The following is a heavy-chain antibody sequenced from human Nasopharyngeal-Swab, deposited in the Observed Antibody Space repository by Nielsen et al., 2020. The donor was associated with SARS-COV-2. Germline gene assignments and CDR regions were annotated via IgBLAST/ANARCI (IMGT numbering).Heavy chain of an antibody. D-gene: IGHD3-16*02. CDR1: GYSFISYW. J-gene: IGHJ5*02. Sequence: GESLKISCKGSGYSFISYWIGWVRQMPGKGPEWMGIINPGDSDTKYSPSFQGQVTISADKSISTAYLQWSSLKASDTAMYYCARPDIMITFGGVIVPGVVDPWGQGTLVTVSS. CDR2: INPGDSDT. V-gene: IGHV5-51*01. CDR3: ARPDIMITFGGVIVPGVVDP.